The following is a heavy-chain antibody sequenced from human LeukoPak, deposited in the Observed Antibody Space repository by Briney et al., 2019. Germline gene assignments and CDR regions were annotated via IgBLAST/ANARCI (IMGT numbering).Heavy chain of an antibody. CDR1: GFSFGDHY. CDR2: TRNKAKSHIT. J-gene: IGHJ4*02. V-gene: IGHV3-72*01. CDR3: ATNASLDC. D-gene: IGHD2-8*01. Sequence: GGSLRLSCAASGFSFGDHYTNWVRQAPGKGLEWVSRTRNKAKSHITQYAASVRGRFTISRDDSKNSLSLQMNSLKTEDTAVYYCATNASLDCWGQGTVVTVSS.